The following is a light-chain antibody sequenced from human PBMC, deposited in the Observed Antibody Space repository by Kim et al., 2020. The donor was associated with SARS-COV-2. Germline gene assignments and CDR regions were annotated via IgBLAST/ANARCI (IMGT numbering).Light chain of an antibody. CDR2: DAS. CDR1: QGISTW. V-gene: IGKV1-5*01. Sequence: GDRVTITCRASQGISTWLAWYQQKPGKAPKLLIYDASSLESGVASRFSGSGSGTEFTLTISSLQPDDFATYYCQQYHSYSPTFGQGTKVEIK. J-gene: IGKJ1*01. CDR3: QQYHSYSPT.